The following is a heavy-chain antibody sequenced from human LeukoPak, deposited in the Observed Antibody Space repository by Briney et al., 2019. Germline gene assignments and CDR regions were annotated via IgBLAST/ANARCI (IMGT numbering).Heavy chain of an antibody. CDR1: GDSISTYY. D-gene: IGHD4-17*01. CDR2: IYYSGNT. CDR3: VIPRKENDYGDYGGFDP. V-gene: IGHV4-59*08. J-gene: IGHJ5*02. Sequence: SETLSLTCTVSGDSISTYYWSWIRQPPGEGLEWIGYIYYSGNTNYNPSLKSRVTISLDTSKNQSSLKPSSVTAADTAVYYCVIPRKENDYGDYGGFDPWGQGTLVTVSS.